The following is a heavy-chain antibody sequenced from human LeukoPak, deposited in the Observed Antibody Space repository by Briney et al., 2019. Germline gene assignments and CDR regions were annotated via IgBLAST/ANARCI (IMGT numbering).Heavy chain of an antibody. V-gene: IGHV3-53*04. CDR3: AGELGYCSGGSCYRFDY. CDR2: IYSGGST. CDR1: GFTVSSNY. Sequence: GGSLRLSCAASGFTVSSNYMSWVRQAPGKGLEWVSVIYSGGSTYYADSVKGRFTISRHNSKNTLYLQMNSLRAEDTAVYYCAGELGYCSGGSCYRFDYWGQGTLVTVSS. J-gene: IGHJ4*02. D-gene: IGHD2-15*01.